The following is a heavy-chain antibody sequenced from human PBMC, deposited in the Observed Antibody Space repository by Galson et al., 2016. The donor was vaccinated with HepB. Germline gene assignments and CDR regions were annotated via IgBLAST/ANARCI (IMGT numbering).Heavy chain of an antibody. D-gene: IGHD3-3*01. CDR3: ARVETYYYSMDV. Sequence: SETLSLTCTISGGSIENYYGNWIRQPPGKGLEWIGYIYSSGSTSYDPSLESRVTISLDTSTNQFSLKLSSVTAADTAVYYCARVETYYYSMDVWGQGTTVTVSS. CDR2: IYSSGST. CDR1: GGSIENYY. V-gene: IGHV4-59*01. J-gene: IGHJ6*02.